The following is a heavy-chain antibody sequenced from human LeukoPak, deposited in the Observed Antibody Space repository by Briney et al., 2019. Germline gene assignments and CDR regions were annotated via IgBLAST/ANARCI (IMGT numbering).Heavy chain of an antibody. CDR2: IYYSGST. CDR3: ARDRYYYGSGSYTFDY. D-gene: IGHD3-10*01. CDR1: GGSISSSSSY. Sequence: SETLSLTCTVSGGSISSSSSYWGWIRQPPGKGLEWIGSIYYSGSTYYNPSLKSRVTMSVDTSKNQFSLTLSSVTAADTAVYYCARDRYYYGSGSYTFDYWGQGSLVTVSS. V-gene: IGHV4-39*07. J-gene: IGHJ4*02.